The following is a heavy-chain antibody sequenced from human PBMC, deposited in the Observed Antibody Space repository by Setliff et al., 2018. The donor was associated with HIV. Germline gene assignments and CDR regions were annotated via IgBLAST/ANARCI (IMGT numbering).Heavy chain of an antibody. Sequence: AGGSLRLSCAASGLTDTYNYMSWVRQAPGKGLEWVSVIYAGGSTYYADSVKGRFTISRDNSKNMLYLQMDSLRAEDTAVYYCARGRNRNYVVYGMDVGGQGTTVTVSS. V-gene: IGHV3-53*01. CDR3: ARGRNRNYVVYGMDV. CDR2: IYAGGST. D-gene: IGHD1-7*01. J-gene: IGHJ6*02. CDR1: GLTDTYNY.